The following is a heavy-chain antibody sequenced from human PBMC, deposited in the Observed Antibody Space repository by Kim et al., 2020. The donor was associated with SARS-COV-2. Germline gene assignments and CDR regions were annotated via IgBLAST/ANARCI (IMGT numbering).Heavy chain of an antibody. CDR1: GFTFSSYG. V-gene: IGHV3-33*01. Sequence: GGSLRLSCAASGFTFSSYGMHWVRQAPGKGLEWVAVIWYDGSNRYYADSVKGRFTISRDNSKNTLYLQMNSLRAEDTAVYYCAREWQQQLVNYYYGMDVWGQGTTVTVSS. CDR3: AREWQQQLVNYYYGMDV. J-gene: IGHJ6*02. D-gene: IGHD6-13*01. CDR2: IWYDGSNR.